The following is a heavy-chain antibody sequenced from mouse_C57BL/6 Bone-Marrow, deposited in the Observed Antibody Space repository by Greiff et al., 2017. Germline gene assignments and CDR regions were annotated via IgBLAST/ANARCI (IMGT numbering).Heavy chain of an antibody. V-gene: IGHV1-76*01. CDR2: IYPGSGNT. CDR3: ARGLRVKNYFDD. Sequence: QVQLQQSGAELVRPGASVKLSCKASGYTFTDYYINWVKQRPGQGLEWISRIYPGSGNTYYNEKFKGKATLTAEKSSSTAYMQLSSLTSEDSAVXFCARGLRVKNYFDDWGQGTTLTVSS. CDR1: GYTFTDYY. D-gene: IGHD2-2*01. J-gene: IGHJ2*01.